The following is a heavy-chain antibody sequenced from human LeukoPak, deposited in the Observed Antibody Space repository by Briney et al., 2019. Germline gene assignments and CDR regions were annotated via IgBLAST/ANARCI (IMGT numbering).Heavy chain of an antibody. V-gene: IGHV1-46*01. D-gene: IGHD6-13*01. CDR2: INPSGGST. CDR3: ARETKSRSASGD. CDR1: GYTFTSYY. Sequence: ASVKVSCKASGYTFTSYYMQWVRHAHGQGLEWMGIINPSGGSTNYSQKVQGRVTMTRYTSKTTVYMELSSLRSKDTAVDFCARETKSRSASGDWGQRTLVTVSS. J-gene: IGHJ4*02.